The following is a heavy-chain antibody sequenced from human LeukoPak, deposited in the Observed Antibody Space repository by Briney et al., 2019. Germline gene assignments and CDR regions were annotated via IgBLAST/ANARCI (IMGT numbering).Heavy chain of an antibody. CDR1: GGSISSSSYY. Sequence: SETLSLTCTVSGGSISSSSYYWGWIRQPPGRGLDWIGSIYYSGSTYYNPSLKSRVTISVDTSKNQFSLKLSSVTAADTAVYYCARVGSSDGYNFDYWGQGTLVTVSS. CDR3: ARVGSSDGYNFDY. D-gene: IGHD5-24*01. J-gene: IGHJ4*02. CDR2: IYYSGST. V-gene: IGHV4-39*07.